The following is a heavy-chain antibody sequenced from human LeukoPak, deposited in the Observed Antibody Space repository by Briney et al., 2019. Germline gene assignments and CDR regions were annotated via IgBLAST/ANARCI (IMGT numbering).Heavy chain of an antibody. V-gene: IGHV4-34*01. D-gene: IGHD3-16*02. CDR1: GGSFSGYY. CDR2: TNHGGNT. CDR3: ARGLRFIQGPGYYYMDV. Sequence: PSETLSRTCAVYGGSFSGYYWGWIRQPQGNELEWMGETNHGGNTTYNPSLESRVTISADTSKNQFSLNLGSVTAADTAIYYCARGLRFIQGPGYYYMDVWGEGTTVTVSS. J-gene: IGHJ6*03.